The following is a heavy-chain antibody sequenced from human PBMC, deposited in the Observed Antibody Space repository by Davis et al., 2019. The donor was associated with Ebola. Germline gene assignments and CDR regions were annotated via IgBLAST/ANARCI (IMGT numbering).Heavy chain of an antibody. J-gene: IGHJ4*02. CDR3: ARGGWTLDY. Sequence: MPGGSLRLSCAVSGDSISRGVYFWSWIRQPPGKGLEWIGNIHYLGNTNYNPSLKSRVTMSVDTSKSQFSLKLSSVTAADTAVYYCARGGWTLDYWGQGTLVTVSS. V-gene: IGHV4-61*08. CDR2: IHYLGNT. D-gene: IGHD3-10*01. CDR1: GDSISRGVYF.